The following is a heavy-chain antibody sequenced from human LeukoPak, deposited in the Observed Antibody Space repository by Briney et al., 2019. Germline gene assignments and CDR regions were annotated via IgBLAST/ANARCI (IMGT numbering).Heavy chain of an antibody. Sequence: GGSLRLSCAASGFTFSNYAMMWVRQAPGKGLEWVSSFTGGGDTYYVDSVKGRFTVSRDNSKNTLYLQINSLTADDTALYYCAKGKAAGAVDWFDPWGQGTLVTVSS. CDR3: AKGKAAGAVDWFDP. J-gene: IGHJ5*02. D-gene: IGHD6-13*01. CDR1: GFTFSNYA. CDR2: FTGGGDT. V-gene: IGHV3-23*01.